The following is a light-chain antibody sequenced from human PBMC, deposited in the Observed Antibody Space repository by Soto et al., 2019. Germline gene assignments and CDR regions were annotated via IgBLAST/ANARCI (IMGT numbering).Light chain of an antibody. J-gene: IGKJ4*01. CDR2: TAS. CDR3: QQANSFPLT. CDR1: QGISSL. Sequence: DIQMTQSPSSVSASVGDRVTITCRASQGISSLFTWYQKKPGKAPKLLIHTASSLQSGVPSRFSGSGSGTDFTLTISSLQPEDFATYYCQQANSFPLTFGGGTNVEIK. V-gene: IGKV1-12*01.